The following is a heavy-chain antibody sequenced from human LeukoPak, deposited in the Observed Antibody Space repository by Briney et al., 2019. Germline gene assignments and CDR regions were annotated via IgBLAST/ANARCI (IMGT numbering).Heavy chain of an antibody. CDR2: ISGSGDST. J-gene: IGHJ6*02. CDR1: GFTFSNYA. Sequence: GGSLRLSCAASGFTFSNYAMTWVRQAPGKGLEWVSAISGSGDSTYYADSVKGRFTISRDNFKNTLYLQMSSLRAEDTAVYHCAKSPPDNYHYYYGMDVWGQGTTVTVSS. CDR3: AKSPPDNYHYYYGMDV. D-gene: IGHD5-24*01. V-gene: IGHV3-23*01.